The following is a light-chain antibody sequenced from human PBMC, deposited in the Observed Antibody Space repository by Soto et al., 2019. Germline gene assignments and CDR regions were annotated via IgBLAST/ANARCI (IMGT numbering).Light chain of an antibody. V-gene: IGLV1-40*01. CDR3: GAWESSLNPYV. Sequence: QSVLTQPPSVSGAPGQRVTISCTGSSANIGAAYNVDWYQQLPGTAPKLLIYGNNNRPSGVPDRFSGSKSGTSATLAITGLQTGDEADYYCGAWESSLNPYVFGTGTKVTVL. J-gene: IGLJ1*01. CDR2: GNN. CDR1: SANIGAAYN.